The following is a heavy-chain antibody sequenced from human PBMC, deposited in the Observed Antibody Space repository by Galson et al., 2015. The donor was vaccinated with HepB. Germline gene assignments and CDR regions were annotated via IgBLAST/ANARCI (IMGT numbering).Heavy chain of an antibody. V-gene: IGHV3-74*01. CDR1: GFTFSSYW. CDR3: ARSKPRIAGGGYDY. CDR2: INSDGSST. D-gene: IGHD6-19*01. J-gene: IGHJ4*02. Sequence: SLRLSCAASGFTFSSYWMHWVRQAPGKGLVWVSRINSDGSSTSYADSVKGRFTISRDNAKNTLYLQMNSLRAEDTAVYYCARSKPRIAGGGYDYWGQGTLVTVSS.